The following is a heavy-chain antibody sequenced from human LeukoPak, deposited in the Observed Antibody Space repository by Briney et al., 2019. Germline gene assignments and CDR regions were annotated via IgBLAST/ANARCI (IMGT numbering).Heavy chain of an antibody. D-gene: IGHD3-22*01. CDR3: AKDMDSSGYYYWYFDL. V-gene: IGHV3-23*01. J-gene: IGHJ2*01. Sequence: GGSLRLSCAASGFTFSSYAMSWVRQAPGKGAEWVSAISGSGGSTYYADSVKGRFTISRDNSKNTLYLQMNSLRAEDTAVYYCAKDMDSSGYYYWYFDLWGRGTLVTVSS. CDR2: ISGSGGST. CDR1: GFTFSSYA.